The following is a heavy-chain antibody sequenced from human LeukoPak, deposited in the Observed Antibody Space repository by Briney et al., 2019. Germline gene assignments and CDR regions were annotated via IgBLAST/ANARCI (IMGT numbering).Heavy chain of an antibody. D-gene: IGHD3-3*01. V-gene: IGHV1-69*13. CDR3: ARCPHNYDFWSGYYLYYYYGMDV. CDR1: GGTFSSYA. J-gene: IGHJ6*02. Sequence: SVKVSCKASGGTFSSYAISWVRQAPGQGLEWMGGIIPIFGTANYAQKSQGRVTITADESTSTAYMELSSLRSEDTAVYYCARCPHNYDFWSGYYLYYYYGMDVWGQGTTVTVSS. CDR2: IIPIFGTA.